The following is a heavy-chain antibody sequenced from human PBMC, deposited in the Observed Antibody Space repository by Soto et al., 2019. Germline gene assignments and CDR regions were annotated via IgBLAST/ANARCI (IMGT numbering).Heavy chain of an antibody. CDR2: ISAYNGNT. J-gene: IGHJ6*02. Sequence: AAVKVSCKASGYTFTSYGISWVRQAPGQGLEWMGWISAYNGNTNYAQKLQGRVTMTTDTSTSTAYMELRSLRSDDTAVYYCARVGYCSSTSCYDWANYYYYYGMDVWGQGTTVTVS. CDR1: GYTFTSYG. V-gene: IGHV1-18*01. D-gene: IGHD2-2*01. CDR3: ARVGYCSSTSCYDWANYYYYYGMDV.